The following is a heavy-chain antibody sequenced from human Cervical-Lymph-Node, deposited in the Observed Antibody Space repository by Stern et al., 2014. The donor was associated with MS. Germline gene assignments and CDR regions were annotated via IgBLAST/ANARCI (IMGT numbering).Heavy chain of an antibody. J-gene: IGHJ6*02. D-gene: IGHD3-3*01. Sequence: DQLVESGAEVKKPGASVKVSCKGSGYTLTELSMHWVRQAPGKGLEWMGGFDPEDGETIYAQKFQGRVTMTEDTSTDTAYMELSSLRSEDTAVYYCATDRDDFRSGYSAPTKGYGLDVWGQGTTVTVTS. CDR3: ATDRDDFRSGYSAPTKGYGLDV. V-gene: IGHV1-24*01. CDR2: FDPEDGET. CDR1: GYTLTELS.